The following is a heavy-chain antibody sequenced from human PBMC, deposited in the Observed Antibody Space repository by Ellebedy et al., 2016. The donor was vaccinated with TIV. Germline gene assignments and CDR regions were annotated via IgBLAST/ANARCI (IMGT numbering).Heavy chain of an antibody. J-gene: IGHJ6*02. D-gene: IGHD1/OR15-1a*01. Sequence: SETLSLTCTVSGGYISSNFWGWIRQPPGKGLEWIGYAYYNGSTNYSPSLKSRVTISLDTSKNQFSLRLSSVTAADTAVYYCSRTFFDWSNWYNDYYYGIDVWGQGTTVTVSS. CDR2: AYYNGST. CDR3: SRTFFDWSNWYNDYYYGIDV. V-gene: IGHV4-59*08. CDR1: GGYISSNF.